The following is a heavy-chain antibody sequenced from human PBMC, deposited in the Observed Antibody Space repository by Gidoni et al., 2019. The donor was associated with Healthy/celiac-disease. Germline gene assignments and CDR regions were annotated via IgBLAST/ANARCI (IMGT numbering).Heavy chain of an antibody. J-gene: IGHJ4*02. V-gene: IGHV3-7*04. CDR3: AREIRGYYDSSGYYY. CDR2: IKQDGSEK. CDR1: GFTFSSYW. Sequence: EVQLVESGGGLVQPGGSLRLSCAASGFTFSSYWMSWVRQAPGKGLAWVANIKQDGSEKYYVDSVKGRFTISRDNAKNSLYLQMNSLRAEDTAVYYCAREIRGYYDSSGYYYRGQGTLVTVSS. D-gene: IGHD3-22*01.